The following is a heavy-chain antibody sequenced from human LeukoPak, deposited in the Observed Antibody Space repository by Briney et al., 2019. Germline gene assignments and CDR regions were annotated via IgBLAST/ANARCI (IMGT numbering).Heavy chain of an antibody. Sequence: SVKVSCKASGYTFTGYYMHWVRQAPGQGLEWMGGIIPIFGTANYAQKFQGRVTITADKSTSTAYMELSSLRSEDTAVYYCARTYCSGGSCYFRHFDYWGQGTLVTVSS. CDR2: IIPIFGTA. V-gene: IGHV1-69*06. J-gene: IGHJ4*02. CDR1: GYTFTGYY. CDR3: ARTYCSGGSCYFRHFDY. D-gene: IGHD2-15*01.